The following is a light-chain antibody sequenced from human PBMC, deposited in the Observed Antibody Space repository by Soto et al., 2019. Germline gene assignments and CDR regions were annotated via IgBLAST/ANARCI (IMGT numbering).Light chain of an antibody. CDR2: AAS. V-gene: IGKV1-39*01. Sequence: DIQMTQSPSSLSASVGDRVAISCRASQTISTSLNWYQRKPGTAPKLLIYAASSLQSGVPSRFSGSGSGTDFTLTISSLQPEDFGTYYCQQSFSTPRTFGQGTKVDIK. CDR1: QTISTS. CDR3: QQSFSTPRT. J-gene: IGKJ1*01.